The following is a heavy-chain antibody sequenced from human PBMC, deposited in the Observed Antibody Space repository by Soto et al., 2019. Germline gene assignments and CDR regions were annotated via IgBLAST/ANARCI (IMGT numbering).Heavy chain of an antibody. J-gene: IGHJ4*02. D-gene: IGHD1-1*01. CDR3: ARDRVAYNSACFDY. Sequence: QVQLVESGGGVVQPGRSLRLSCAASGFTFSSYAMHWVRQAPGKGLEWVAIILYDGSSKYYADSVKGRFTISRDNSKNTLYLQMGSLRTEDTAVYYCARDRVAYNSACFDYWGQGTLVTVSS. V-gene: IGHV3-30-3*01. CDR2: ILYDGSSK. CDR1: GFTFSSYA.